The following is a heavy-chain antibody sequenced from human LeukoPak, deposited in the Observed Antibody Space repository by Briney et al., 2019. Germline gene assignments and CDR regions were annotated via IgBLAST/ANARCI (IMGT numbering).Heavy chain of an antibody. CDR1: GFTFSSYD. V-gene: IGHV5-51*01. CDR3: ARGVY. J-gene: IGHJ4*02. CDR2: IYPGDSDT. Sequence: ASVKVSCKAPGFTFSSYDINWVRQATGQGLEWMGIIYPGDSDTRYSPSFQGQVTISADKSISTAYLQWSSLKASDTAMYYCARGVYWGQGTLVTVSS.